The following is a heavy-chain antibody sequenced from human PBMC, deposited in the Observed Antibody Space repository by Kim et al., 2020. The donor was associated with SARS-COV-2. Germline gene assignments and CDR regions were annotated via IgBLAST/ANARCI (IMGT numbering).Heavy chain of an antibody. CDR2: INHSGST. D-gene: IGHD2-2*01. V-gene: IGHV4-34*01. CDR1: GGSFSGYY. CDR3: ARGPNIVVVPATYYYYYG. J-gene: IGHJ6*01. Sequence: SETLSLTCAVYGGSFSGYYWSWIRQPPGKGLEWIGEINHSGSTNYNPSLKSRVTISVDTSKNQFSLKLSSVTAADTAVYYCARGPNIVVVPATYYYYYG.